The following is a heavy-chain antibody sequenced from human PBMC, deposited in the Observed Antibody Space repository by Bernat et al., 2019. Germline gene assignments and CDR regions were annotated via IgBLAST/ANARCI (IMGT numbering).Heavy chain of an antibody. Sequence: QLQLQESGPGLVKPSETLSLTCTVSGGSISSSSYYWGWIRQPPGKGLEWIGSIYYSGSTYYNPSLKSRVTISVDTSKNQFSLKLSSVTAADTAVYYCASYHDYGDYVWNWFDPWGQGTLVTVSS. V-gene: IGHV4-39*01. CDR2: IYYSGST. CDR1: GGSISSSSYY. D-gene: IGHD4-17*01. J-gene: IGHJ5*02. CDR3: ASYHDYGDYVWNWFDP.